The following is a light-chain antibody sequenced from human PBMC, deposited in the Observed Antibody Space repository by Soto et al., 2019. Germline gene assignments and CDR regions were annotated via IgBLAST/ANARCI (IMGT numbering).Light chain of an antibody. CDR3: QQSYSTPVT. J-gene: IGKJ1*01. CDR1: QSISSY. CDR2: AAS. Sequence: DIRMTQSPSSLSASVGDRVTITCRASQSISSYLNWYQQKPGKAPKLLIYAASSLQSGVPSRFSGSGSGTDFTLTISSLQPEDFATYYCQQSYSTPVTFGQGTKV. V-gene: IGKV1-39*01.